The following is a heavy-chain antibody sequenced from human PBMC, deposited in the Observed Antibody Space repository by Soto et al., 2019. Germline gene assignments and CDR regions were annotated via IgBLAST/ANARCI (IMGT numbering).Heavy chain of an antibody. CDR1: GFTFSTHG. CDR3: ARGHGYNYGYKDY. D-gene: IGHD5-18*01. J-gene: IGHJ4*02. CDR2: IWYDGSDK. Sequence: QVQLVESGGGVVQPGRSLRLSCAASGFTFSTHGMHWVRQAPGKGLEWVALIWYDGSDKYYTDSVKGRFTISRDNSKNTLYLHKSSLRVEDTAVYFCARGHGYNYGYKDYWGQGTLVTVSS. V-gene: IGHV3-33*01.